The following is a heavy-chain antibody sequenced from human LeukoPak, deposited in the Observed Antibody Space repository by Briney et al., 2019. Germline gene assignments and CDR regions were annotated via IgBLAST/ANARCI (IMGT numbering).Heavy chain of an antibody. CDR3: AREWVQLDAFDI. Sequence: ASVKVSCKASGYTFTGYYMHWVRQAPGQGLEWMGWINPNSGGTNHAQKFQGRVTMTRDTSISTAYVELSRLRSDDTAVYYCAREWVQLDAFDIWGQGTMVTVSS. V-gene: IGHV1-2*02. J-gene: IGHJ3*02. CDR2: INPNSGGT. D-gene: IGHD5-18*01. CDR1: GYTFTGYY.